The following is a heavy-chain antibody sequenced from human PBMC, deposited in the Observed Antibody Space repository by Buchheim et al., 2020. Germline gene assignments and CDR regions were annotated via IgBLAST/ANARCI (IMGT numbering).Heavy chain of an antibody. CDR1: GFTFSSYA. CDR2: ISYDGSNK. V-gene: IGHV3-30*04. Sequence: QVQLVESGGGVVQPGRSLRLSCAASGFTFSSYAMHWVRQAPGKGLEWVAVISYDGSNKYYADSVKGRFTISRDKSKNTLYLQMNSLRAEDTAVYYCARDFRAAAVYWGQGTL. J-gene: IGHJ4*02. D-gene: IGHD6-13*01. CDR3: ARDFRAAAVY.